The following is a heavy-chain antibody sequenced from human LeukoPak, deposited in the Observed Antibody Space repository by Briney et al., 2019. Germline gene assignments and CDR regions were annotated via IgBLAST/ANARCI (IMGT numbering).Heavy chain of an antibody. D-gene: IGHD5-12*01. J-gene: IGHJ4*02. CDR2: IIGSGGST. V-gene: IGHV3-23*01. Sequence: GGSLRLSCAASGFTFSTYAMSWVRQAPGKGLEWVSGIIGSGGSTYHADSVKGRITISRDNSKNTLYLQMNSLRAEDTAVYYCARRVATYYFDYWGQGTLVTVSS. CDR1: GFTFSTYA. CDR3: ARRVATYYFDY.